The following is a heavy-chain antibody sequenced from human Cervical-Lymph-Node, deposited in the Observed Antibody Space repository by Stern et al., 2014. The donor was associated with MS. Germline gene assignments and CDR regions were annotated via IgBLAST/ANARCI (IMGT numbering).Heavy chain of an antibody. J-gene: IGHJ4*02. Sequence: QVQLVRSGGGVVQPGRSLRLSCAASGFSFSRYPMHWVHQAPGKGLEWVEVIGHDGNNPYYADSVTDRFTISRDNFKNTLYLQMNSLRAEDTAVYYCASAYSSSHYYFDYWGQGTLVTVSS. V-gene: IGHV3-33*01. CDR2: IGHDGNNP. D-gene: IGHD6-13*01. CDR1: GFSFSRYP. CDR3: ASAYSSSHYYFDY.